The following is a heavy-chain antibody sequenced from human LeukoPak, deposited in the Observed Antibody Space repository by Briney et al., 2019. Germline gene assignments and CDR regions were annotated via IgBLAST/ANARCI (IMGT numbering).Heavy chain of an antibody. Sequence: GGSLRLSCAASGFTFSSYGMHWVRQAPGKGLVWVAFIRYDGSNKYYADSVKGRFTISRDNSKNTLYLQMNSLRAEDTAVYYCAKDLVVAGTVEAFDIWGQGTMVTVSS. CDR2: IRYDGSNK. CDR3: AKDLVVAGTVEAFDI. V-gene: IGHV3-30*02. D-gene: IGHD6-19*01. CDR1: GFTFSSYG. J-gene: IGHJ3*02.